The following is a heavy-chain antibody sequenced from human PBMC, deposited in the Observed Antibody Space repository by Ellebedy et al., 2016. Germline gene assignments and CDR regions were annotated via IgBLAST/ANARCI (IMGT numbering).Heavy chain of an antibody. J-gene: IGHJ4*02. Sequence: SVKVSXXASGYTFAGYYIHWVRQAPGQGLEWMGGIIPLFGTLNYAQKFQGRVTITADESTSTAYMDLSSLRSEDTAVYYCARARRDYYDSSGYYGFDYWGQGTLVIVSS. CDR3: ARARRDYYDSSGYYGFDY. V-gene: IGHV1-69*13. CDR2: IIPLFGTL. CDR1: GYTFAGYY. D-gene: IGHD3-22*01.